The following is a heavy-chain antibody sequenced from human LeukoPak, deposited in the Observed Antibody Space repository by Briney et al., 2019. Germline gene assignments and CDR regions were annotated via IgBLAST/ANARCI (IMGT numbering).Heavy chain of an antibody. CDR1: GDSITSYY. J-gene: IGHJ4*02. V-gene: IGHV4-59*01. Sequence: PSETLSLTCTVSGDSITSYYWSWIRQSPGKGLEWIGYIYYSGSTNYNPSFKSRVTISVDTSKNQFSLRLRSVTAADTAVYYCARDLRYDSSGWAFDYWGQGTLVTVSS. CDR2: IYYSGST. D-gene: IGHD3-22*01. CDR3: ARDLRYDSSGWAFDY.